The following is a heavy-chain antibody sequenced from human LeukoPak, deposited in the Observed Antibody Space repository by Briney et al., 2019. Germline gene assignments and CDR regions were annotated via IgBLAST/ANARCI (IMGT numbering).Heavy chain of an antibody. CDR3: ARGFRGGVNY. CDR1: GGSISSGSHY. V-gene: IGHV4-61*02. J-gene: IGHJ4*02. CDR2: IYTSGST. Sequence: SETLSLTCTVSGGSISSGSHYWSWIRQPAGKGLEWIGRIYTSGSTNYNPSLKSRVTISVDTSKNQFSLKLSSVTAADTAVYYCARGFRGGVNYWGQGTLVTVSS. D-gene: IGHD2-8*02.